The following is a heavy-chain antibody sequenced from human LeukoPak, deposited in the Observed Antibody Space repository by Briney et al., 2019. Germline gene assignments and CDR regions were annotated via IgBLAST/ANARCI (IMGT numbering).Heavy chain of an antibody. CDR2: IYSGGNT. Sequence: GGSLRLSCAAFGFTVSSNYMNWVRRAPGKGLEWVSVIYSGGNTYYADSVKGRFTISRDNSKNRLYLQMNSLRVDDTAVYYCARGDYYYHGMDVWGQGTTVTVSS. CDR3: ARGDYYYHGMDV. V-gene: IGHV3-66*01. J-gene: IGHJ6*02. CDR1: GFTVSSNY.